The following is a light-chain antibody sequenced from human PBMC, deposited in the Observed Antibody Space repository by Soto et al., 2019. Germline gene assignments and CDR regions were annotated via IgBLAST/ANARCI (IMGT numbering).Light chain of an antibody. CDR3: QQYNTFSPYT. CDR1: QSVSDW. Sequence: DIQMTQSPFTLSASVGDRVTLTCRASQSVSDWLAWYQQKPGKAPKLLIYKASNLESGVPSRFSGSGSGTEFTLTISSLQPDDSATYYCQQYNTFSPYTFGQGTKVDIK. J-gene: IGKJ2*01. V-gene: IGKV1-5*03. CDR2: KAS.